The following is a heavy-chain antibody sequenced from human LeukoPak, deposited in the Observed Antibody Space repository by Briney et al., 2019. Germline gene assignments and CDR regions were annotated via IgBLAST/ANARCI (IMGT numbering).Heavy chain of an antibody. CDR1: GFTFSSYA. V-gene: IGHV3-23*01. D-gene: IGHD3-22*01. J-gene: IGHJ4*02. Sequence: GGSLRLSCAASGFTFSSYAMSWVRQASGKGLEWVSAISGSGGSTYYADSVKGRFTISRDNSKNTLYLQMNSLRAEDTAVYYCAKAPGSGYYYFDYWGQGTLVTVSA. CDR2: ISGSGGST. CDR3: AKAPGSGYYYFDY.